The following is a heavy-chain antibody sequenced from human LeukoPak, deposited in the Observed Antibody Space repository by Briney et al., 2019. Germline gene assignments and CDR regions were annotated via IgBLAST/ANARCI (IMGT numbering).Heavy chain of an antibody. CDR3: ARIRLWGAFDI. Sequence: GGSLRLSCAASGFTVSSNYMTWVRQAPGKGLEWVSVIYSGGSTYYADSVKGRFTISRDNSKNTLYLRMNSLRAEDTAVYYCARIRLWGAFDIWGQGTMVTVSS. V-gene: IGHV3-53*01. J-gene: IGHJ3*02. CDR2: IYSGGST. CDR1: GFTVSSNY. D-gene: IGHD1-26*01.